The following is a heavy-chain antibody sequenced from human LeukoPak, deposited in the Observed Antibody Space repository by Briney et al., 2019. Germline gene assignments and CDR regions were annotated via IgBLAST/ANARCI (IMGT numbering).Heavy chain of an antibody. Sequence: SETLSLTCTVSGGSISSGDYYWSWIRQPPGKGLEWIGYIYYSGSTYYHPSLKSRVTISVDTSKNQFSLKLSSVTAADTAVYYCARVTGWFGELLYRYYFDYWGQGTLVTVSS. CDR2: IYYSGST. CDR1: GGSISSGDYY. D-gene: IGHD3-10*01. V-gene: IGHV4-30-4*01. CDR3: ARVTGWFGELLYRYYFDY. J-gene: IGHJ4*02.